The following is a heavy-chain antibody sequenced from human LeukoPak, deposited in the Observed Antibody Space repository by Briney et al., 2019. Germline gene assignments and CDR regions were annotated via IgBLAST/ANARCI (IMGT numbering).Heavy chain of an antibody. Sequence: GGSLRLSCAASGFTVSSNYMSWVRQAPGKGLEWVSVIYSGGSTYYADSVKGRFTISRDNSKNTLYLQMNSLRAEDTAVYYCAKRAPVLLWFGELLIHNWFDPWGQGTLVTVSS. V-gene: IGHV3-53*01. D-gene: IGHD3-10*01. J-gene: IGHJ5*02. CDR3: AKRAPVLLWFGELLIHNWFDP. CDR1: GFTVSSNY. CDR2: IYSGGST.